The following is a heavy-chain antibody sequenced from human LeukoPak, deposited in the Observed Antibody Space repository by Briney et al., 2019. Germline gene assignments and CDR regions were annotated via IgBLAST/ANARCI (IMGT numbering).Heavy chain of an antibody. CDR3: ARGSIVATIL. CDR2: IYYSGST. V-gene: IGHV4-30-4*01. Sequence: SETLSLTCTVSGGSISSGDYYWSWIRQPPGKGLEWIGYIYYSGSTYYNPTLKSRVTISVDTSKNQFSLKLSSVTAADTAVYYCARGSIVATILWGQGTLVTVSS. J-gene: IGHJ4*02. CDR1: GGSISSGDYY. D-gene: IGHD5-12*01.